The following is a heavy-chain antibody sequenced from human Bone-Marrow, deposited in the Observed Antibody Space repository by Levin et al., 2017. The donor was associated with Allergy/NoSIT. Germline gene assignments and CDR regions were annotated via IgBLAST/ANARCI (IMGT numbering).Heavy chain of an antibody. Sequence: GGSLRLSCAASGFDFSHFGMQWVRQAPGKGLEWVAIIPSDEVNKYCADSVKGRFTISRDNSKNTLYLQMESLRSEDTAVYFCATDQSGRFDPWGQGTLVTVSS. V-gene: IGHV3-30*03. J-gene: IGHJ5*02. CDR1: GFDFSHFG. CDR2: IPSDEVNK. CDR3: ATDQSGRFDP.